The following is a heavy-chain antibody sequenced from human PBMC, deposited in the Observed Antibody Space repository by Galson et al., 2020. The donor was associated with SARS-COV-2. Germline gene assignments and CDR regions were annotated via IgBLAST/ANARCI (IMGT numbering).Heavy chain of an antibody. Sequence: QLGESLKISCAASGFTFSSYAMHWVRQAPGKGLAWVAVISYDGSNKYYADSVKGRFTISRDNSKNTLYLQMNSLRAEDTAVYYCARACSSTSCYMGDAFDIWGQGTMVTVSS. V-gene: IGHV3-30*04. J-gene: IGHJ3*02. CDR3: ARACSSTSCYMGDAFDI. D-gene: IGHD2-2*02. CDR2: ISYDGSNK. CDR1: GFTFSSYA.